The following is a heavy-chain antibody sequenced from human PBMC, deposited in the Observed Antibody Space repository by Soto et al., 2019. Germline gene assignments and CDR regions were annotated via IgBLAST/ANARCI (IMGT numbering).Heavy chain of an antibody. CDR2: LSGSGTST. CDR1: GFSFVNYA. D-gene: IGHD6-19*01. Sequence: GGSLRLSCAASGFSFVNYAMNWARQAPGKGLEWVSGLSGSGTSTYYADSVKGRFTISRDNSRDTLFLQMNSLTADDTAVYYCAKATTNGGWFNPFDSWGQGALVTVS. V-gene: IGHV3-23*01. J-gene: IGHJ4*02. CDR3: AKATTNGGWFNPFDS.